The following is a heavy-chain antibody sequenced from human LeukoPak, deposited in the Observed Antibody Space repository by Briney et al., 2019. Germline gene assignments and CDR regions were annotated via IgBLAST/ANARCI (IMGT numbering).Heavy chain of an antibody. CDR3: TSSLGYGGNSWYDS. CDR1: GFTFRNYA. V-gene: IGHV3-23*01. CDR2: INGGGGST. D-gene: IGHD4-23*01. Sequence: GGSLRLSCAASGFTFRNYAMTWVRQAPGKGLEWVSAINGGGGSTYYAGSVKGRFTISRDNSRNTLYLQMNSLKTEDTGVYYCTSSLGYGGNSWYDSWGQGTLVTVSS. J-gene: IGHJ5*01.